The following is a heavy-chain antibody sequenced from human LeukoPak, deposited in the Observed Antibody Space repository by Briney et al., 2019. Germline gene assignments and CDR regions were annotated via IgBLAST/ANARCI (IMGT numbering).Heavy chain of an antibody. J-gene: IGHJ4*02. CDR1: RFTFRNYT. CDR3: ARTGDTERFDY. Sequence: GGSLRLSCAASRFTFRNYTMHWVRQAPGKGLEWVALIRYDGSKQDYTDSVKGRFTISRDNSKNTLHLQMNSLRAEDTAVYYCARTGDTERFDYWGQGTLVTVSS. V-gene: IGHV3-33*08. CDR2: IRYDGSKQ. D-gene: IGHD5-18*01.